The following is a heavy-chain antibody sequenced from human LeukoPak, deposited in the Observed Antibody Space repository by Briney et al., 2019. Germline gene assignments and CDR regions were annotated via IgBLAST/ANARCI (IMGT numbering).Heavy chain of an antibody. CDR2: IIPIFGTA. V-gene: IGHV1-69*05. Sequence: GVIIPIFGTATYAQKFQGRVTITTDESTSTAYMELSSLRSEDTAVYYCAGYGPPLDYYFDYWGQGTLVTVSS. J-gene: IGHJ4*02. D-gene: IGHD3-10*01. CDR3: AGYGPPLDYYFDY.